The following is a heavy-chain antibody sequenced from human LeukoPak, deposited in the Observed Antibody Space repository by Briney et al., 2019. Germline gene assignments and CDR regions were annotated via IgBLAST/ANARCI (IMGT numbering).Heavy chain of an antibody. CDR2: VYTSGST. Sequence: KSSETLSLTCTVSGGSFSSGGYYWTWIRQPAGKGLEWIGHVYTSGSTNYNPSLKSRFTISLGTSKNQFSLKLNSVTAADTAVYYCARVYSSGSYMGFDYWGQGTLVTVSS. J-gene: IGHJ4*02. CDR1: GGSFSSGGYY. V-gene: IGHV4-61*09. CDR3: ARVYSSGSYMGFDY. D-gene: IGHD3-22*01.